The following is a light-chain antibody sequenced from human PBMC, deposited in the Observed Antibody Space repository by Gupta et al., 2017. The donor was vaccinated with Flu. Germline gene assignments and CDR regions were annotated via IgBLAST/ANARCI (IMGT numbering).Light chain of an antibody. CDR3: QQDGSSPPST. CDR1: QSVSSSY. J-gene: IGKJ2*01. V-gene: IGKV3-20*01. CDR2: GAS. Sequence: EIVLTQSPGTLSLSPGERATLSCRASQSVSSSYLAWYQQKPGQAPRLLIYGASSRATGIPDRFSGSGYGTDFTLTISRREPEDFAVYYCQQDGSSPPSTFGQGTKMDIK.